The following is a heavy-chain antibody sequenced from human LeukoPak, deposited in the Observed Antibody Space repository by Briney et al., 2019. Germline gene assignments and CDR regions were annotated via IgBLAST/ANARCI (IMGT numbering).Heavy chain of an antibody. CDR3: ASMYIAAAGKAESYYFDY. V-gene: IGHV3-11*01. J-gene: IGHJ4*02. D-gene: IGHD6-13*01. CDR2: ISSSGSTI. CDR1: GFTFSNHA. Sequence: GVSPRLSCAASGFTFSNHAMTWIRQAPGKGLEWVSYISSSGSTIYYADSVKGRFTISRDNAKNSLYLQMNSLRAEDTAVYYCASMYIAAAGKAESYYFDYWGQGTLVTVSS.